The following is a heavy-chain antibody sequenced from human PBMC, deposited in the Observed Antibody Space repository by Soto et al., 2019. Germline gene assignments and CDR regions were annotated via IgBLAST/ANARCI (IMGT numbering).Heavy chain of an antibody. Sequence: QVQLVQSGAEVKKPGSSVKVSCKASGGTFSSYTISWVRQAPGQGLEWMGRIIPILGIANYAQKFQGRVTITADKSTSTAYMELSSLRSEDTAVYYCARDRHYYDSSGYPGWFDPWGQGTLVTVSS. CDR2: IIPILGIA. CDR1: GGTFSSYT. J-gene: IGHJ5*02. CDR3: ARDRHYYDSSGYPGWFDP. D-gene: IGHD3-22*01. V-gene: IGHV1-69*08.